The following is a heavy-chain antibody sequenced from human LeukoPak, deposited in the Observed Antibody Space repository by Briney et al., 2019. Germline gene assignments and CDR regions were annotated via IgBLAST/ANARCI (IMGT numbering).Heavy chain of an antibody. Sequence: PSETLSLTCSVSGGSISSSDYYWGWIRQPPGKGLEWIGTIFYNGATKTNPSLSSRVTMSIDTSKNQFSLRLRSVTAADTAVYYCAREARFALPAVGSGDYWGQGTLVTVSS. D-gene: IGHD2-2*01. CDR3: AREARFALPAVGSGDY. CDR2: IFYNGAT. CDR1: GGSISSSDYY. J-gene: IGHJ4*02. V-gene: IGHV4-39*07.